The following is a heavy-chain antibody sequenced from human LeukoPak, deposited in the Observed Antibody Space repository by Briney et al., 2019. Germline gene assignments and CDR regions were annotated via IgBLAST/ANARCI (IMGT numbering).Heavy chain of an antibody. CDR3: ARHRTKTTEVY. Sequence: SQTLSLTCTVSGYSISSGYYWGWIRQPPGKGLEWIGSIYHSGSTYYNPSLKSRVTISVDTSKNQFSLKLSSVTAADTAVYYCARHRTKTTEVYWGQGTLVTVSS. CDR1: GYSISSGYY. V-gene: IGHV4-38-2*02. D-gene: IGHD1-14*01. CDR2: IYHSGST. J-gene: IGHJ4*02.